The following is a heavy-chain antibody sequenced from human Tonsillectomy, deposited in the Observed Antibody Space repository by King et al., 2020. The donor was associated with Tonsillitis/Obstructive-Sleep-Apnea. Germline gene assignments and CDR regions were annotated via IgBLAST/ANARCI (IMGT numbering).Heavy chain of an antibody. Sequence: VQLQQWGAGVLKPSGTLSLTCAVYGGSFSAYLWTWIRQPPGKGLEGIGEFNHSGDAHYNPSHKSRGTISIETSKNQFSLKLNSVTAADAAVYYCARGYGTGTTYYFDYWAQGTLVTVSS. CDR3: ARGYGTGTTYYFDY. V-gene: IGHV4-34*01. CDR2: FNHSGDA. D-gene: IGHD1-1*01. J-gene: IGHJ4*02. CDR1: GGSFSAYL.